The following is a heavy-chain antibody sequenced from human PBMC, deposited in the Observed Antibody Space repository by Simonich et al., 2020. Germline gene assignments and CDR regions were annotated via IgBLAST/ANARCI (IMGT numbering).Heavy chain of an antibody. J-gene: IGHJ4*02. Sequence: QVQLVESGGGVVQPGRSLRLSCAASGFTFSSYAMHWVRQAPGKGLEWVAVISNDGSMKNYAASVKGRFTISRDNSKNTLYLQRNSLRAEDTAVYYCARDGERYCGGDCYSYFDYWGQGTLVTVSS. CDR1: GFTFSSYA. CDR3: ARDGERYCGGDCYSYFDY. V-gene: IGHV3-30*07. D-gene: IGHD2-21*02. CDR2: ISNDGSMK.